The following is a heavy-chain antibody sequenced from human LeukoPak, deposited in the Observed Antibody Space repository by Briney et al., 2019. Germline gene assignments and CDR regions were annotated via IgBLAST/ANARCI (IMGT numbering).Heavy chain of an antibody. CDR1: GGSISSYY. J-gene: IGHJ6*02. D-gene: IGHD3-9*01. CDR3: ARQATGNYYYYGMDV. Sequence: PSETLSLTCTVSGGSISSYYWSWIRQPPGKGLEWIGYIYYSGSTNYNPSLKSRVTISVDTSKNQFSLKLSSVTAADTAVYYCARQATGNYYYYGMDVWGQGTTVTVSS. CDR2: IYYSGST. V-gene: IGHV4-59*01.